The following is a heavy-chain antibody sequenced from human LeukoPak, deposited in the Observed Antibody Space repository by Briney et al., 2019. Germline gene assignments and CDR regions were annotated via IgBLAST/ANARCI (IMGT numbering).Heavy chain of an antibody. V-gene: IGHV3-21*01. CDR2: ISSSSSYI. CDR1: GFTFSTYN. Sequence: PGGSLRLSCAASGFTFSTYNMNWVRQAPGKGLEWVSSISSSSSYIYYADSVKGRFTISRDNAKNSLYLQMNSLRAEDTAVYYCARVVGSSNSWVDYWGQGTLVTVFS. J-gene: IGHJ4*02. D-gene: IGHD6-13*01. CDR3: ARVVGSSNSWVDY.